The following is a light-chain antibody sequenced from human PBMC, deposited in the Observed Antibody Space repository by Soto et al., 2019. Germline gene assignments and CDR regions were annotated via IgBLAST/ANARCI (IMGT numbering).Light chain of an antibody. CDR2: GAS. CDR1: QSVSTN. V-gene: IGKV3-15*01. CDR3: QQYSSSPS. J-gene: IGKJ5*01. Sequence: EIVMTQSPTTLSVSPGERATLSCRASQSVSTNLAWYQQKPGQVPSLFIYGASTRASGIPARFSGSGSGTEFTLTIGSLQSEDFAVYYCQQYSSSPSFGQGTRLEIK.